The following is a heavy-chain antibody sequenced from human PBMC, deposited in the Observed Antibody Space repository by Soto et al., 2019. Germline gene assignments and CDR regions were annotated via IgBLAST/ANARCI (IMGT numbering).Heavy chain of an antibody. J-gene: IGHJ4*02. V-gene: IGHV1-69*13. D-gene: IGHD6-19*01. CDR3: ARAVAVAADFDY. CDR1: GYIFTSYI. CDR2: IIPIFGTV. Sequence: ASVKVSCKASGYIFTSYIMHWVRQAPGQRLEWMGWIIPIFGTVNYAQKFQGRVTITADESTSTAYMELSSLRSEDTAVYYCARAVAVAADFDYWGQGTLVTVSS.